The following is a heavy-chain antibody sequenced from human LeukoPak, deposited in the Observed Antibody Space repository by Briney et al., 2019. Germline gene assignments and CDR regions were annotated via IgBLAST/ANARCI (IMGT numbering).Heavy chain of an antibody. CDR3: TAGPQYSGGHDY. CDR1: GFIVSSFE. Sequence: QPGGSLRLSCGASGFIVSSFEMKWVRQAPGKGLEWVSYINDGGSIIKYAESVKGRFTISRDDAKNSLDLQMNSLRVEDTATYFCTAGPQYSGGHDYWGQGAPVTVSS. CDR2: INDGGSII. D-gene: IGHD1-26*01. V-gene: IGHV3-48*03. J-gene: IGHJ4*02.